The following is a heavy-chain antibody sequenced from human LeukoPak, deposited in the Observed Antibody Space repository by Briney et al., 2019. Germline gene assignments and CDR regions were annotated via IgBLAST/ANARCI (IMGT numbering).Heavy chain of an antibody. V-gene: IGHV3-53*01. D-gene: IGHD5-18*01. CDR1: GFTVNSNY. CDR3: ARRFGYSYAYDY. Sequence: GGSLRLSCAASGFTVNSNYMSWVRQAPGKGLEWVSVIYSGGSTYYADSVKGRFTISRDNSKNTLYLQMNSLRAEDTAVYYCARRFGYSYAYDYWGQGTLVTVSS. CDR2: IYSGGST. J-gene: IGHJ4*02.